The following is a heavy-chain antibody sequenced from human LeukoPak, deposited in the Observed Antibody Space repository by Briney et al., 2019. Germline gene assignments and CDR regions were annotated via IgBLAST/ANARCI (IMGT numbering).Heavy chain of an antibody. V-gene: IGHV3-23*01. J-gene: IGHJ5*02. D-gene: IGHD3-22*01. CDR1: GLTFSSYA. CDR3: ARETYYDSSGYL. Sequence: GRSLRLSCAASGLTFSSYAMSWVRQAPGKGLEWVSAISGSGGSTYYADSVKGRFTISRDNSKNTLYLQMNSLRAEDTAVYYCARETYYDSSGYLWGQGTLVTVSS. CDR2: ISGSGGST.